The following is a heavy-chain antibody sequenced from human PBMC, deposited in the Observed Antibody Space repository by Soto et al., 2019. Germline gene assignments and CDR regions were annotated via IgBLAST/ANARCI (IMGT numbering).Heavy chain of an antibody. D-gene: IGHD1-26*01. CDR3: AREDSRGSYFFDY. V-gene: IGHV4-4*02. J-gene: IGHJ4*02. Sequence: SETLSLTCAVSGDSITSSNCWSFVRQPPGKGLEWIGDIYHSGRTNYNPSLKSRVTTSVDKYKNQFSLRLGFVTAADTAIYYCAREDSRGSYFFDYWGQGALVTVSS. CDR1: GDSITSSNC. CDR2: IYHSGRT.